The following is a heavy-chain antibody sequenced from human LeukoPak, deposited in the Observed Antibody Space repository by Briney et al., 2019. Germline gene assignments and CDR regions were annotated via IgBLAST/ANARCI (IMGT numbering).Heavy chain of an antibody. CDR1: GGSISSYY. J-gene: IGHJ4*02. CDR3: ARVPRSGIAVAGTFDY. Sequence: SETLSLTCTVSGGSISSYYWSWIRQPPGKGLEWIGYIYYSGSTNYNPSLKSRVTISVDTSKNQFSLKLSSVTAADTAVYYCARVPRSGIAVAGTFDYWGQGTLVTVSS. D-gene: IGHD6-19*01. V-gene: IGHV4-59*12. CDR2: IYYSGST.